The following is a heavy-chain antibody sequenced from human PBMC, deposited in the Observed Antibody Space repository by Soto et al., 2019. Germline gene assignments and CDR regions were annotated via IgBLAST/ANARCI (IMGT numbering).Heavy chain of an antibody. D-gene: IGHD6-13*01. CDR1: GFTFNNYA. CDR2: ISGSGGST. CDR3: AKDQGSSWYEIDY. V-gene: IGHV3-23*01. Sequence: GGSLRLSCTASGFTFNNYAVTWVRQAPGKGLEWVSTISGSGGSTYYADSVKGRFTISRDNSKNTLYLQMNSLRAEDTAVYYSAKDQGSSWYEIDYWGQGTLVTVS. J-gene: IGHJ4*02.